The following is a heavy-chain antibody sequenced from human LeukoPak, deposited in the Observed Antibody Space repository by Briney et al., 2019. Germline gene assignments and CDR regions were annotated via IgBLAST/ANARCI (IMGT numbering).Heavy chain of an antibody. V-gene: IGHV3-23*01. Sequence: GGSLRLSCTASGFTFINYAVSWVRQAPGKGLEWVSGISGSGDITYYADSVKGRFTISRDNSKNTLYLQVNSLRAEDTAIYYCAKGGSATITTGGFDPWGQGTLVTVSS. CDR2: ISGSGDIT. CDR3: AKGGSATITTGGFDP. D-gene: IGHD4-11*01. J-gene: IGHJ5*02. CDR1: GFTFINYA.